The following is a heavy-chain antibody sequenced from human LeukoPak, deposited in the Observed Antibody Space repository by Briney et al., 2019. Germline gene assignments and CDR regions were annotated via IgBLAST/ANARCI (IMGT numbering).Heavy chain of an antibody. CDR1: GFTFSNYG. CDR3: ARGRWGSWNDWFDP. J-gene: IGHJ5*02. V-gene: IGHV3-7*01. CDR2: IKQDGSEK. D-gene: IGHD3-16*01. Sequence: GGSLRLSCGASGFTFSNYGMLWVRQAPGKGLEWVANIKQDGSEKYYVDSVTGRFTISRDNAKNSLYLQMNSLRAEDTGVYYCARGRWGSWNDWFDPWGQGTLVTVSS.